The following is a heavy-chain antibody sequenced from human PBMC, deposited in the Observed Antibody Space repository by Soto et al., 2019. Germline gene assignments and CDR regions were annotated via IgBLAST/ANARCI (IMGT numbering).Heavy chain of an antibody. V-gene: IGHV4-61*01. CDR2: IYYSGST. D-gene: IGHD6-19*01. Sequence: SETLSLTCTVSGGSVSSGSYYWSWIRQPPGKGLEWIGYIYYSGSTNYNPSLKSRVTISVDTSKNQFSLKLSSVTAADTAVYYCARDLSVAVAGTTDYYYYYYMDVWGKGTTVTVSS. CDR1: GGSVSSGSYY. CDR3: ARDLSVAVAGTTDYYYYYYMDV. J-gene: IGHJ6*03.